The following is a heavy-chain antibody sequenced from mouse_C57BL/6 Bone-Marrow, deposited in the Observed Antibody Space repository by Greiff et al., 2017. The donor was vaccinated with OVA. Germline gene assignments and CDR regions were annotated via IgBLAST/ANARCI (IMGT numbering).Heavy chain of an antibody. CDR2: IYPGGGYT. CDR3: AREDYDYDWYFDV. Sequence: VQLQQSGAELVRPGTSVKMSCKASGYTFTNYWIGWAKQRPGHGLEWIGDIYPGGGYTNYNEKFKGKATLTADKSSSTAYMQFSSLTSEDSAIYYCAREDYDYDWYFDVWGTGTTVTVSS. J-gene: IGHJ1*03. CDR1: GYTFTNYW. V-gene: IGHV1-63*01. D-gene: IGHD2-4*01.